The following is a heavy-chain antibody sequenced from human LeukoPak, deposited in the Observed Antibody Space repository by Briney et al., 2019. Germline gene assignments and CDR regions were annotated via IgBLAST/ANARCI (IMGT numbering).Heavy chain of an antibody. CDR2: ISSSSSYI. V-gene: IGHV3-21*04. J-gene: IGHJ3*02. CDR3: ECFQELGAFDI. Sequence: GGSLRLSCAASGFTFSSYSMNWVRQAPGKGLEWVSSISSSSSYIYYADSVKGRFTISRDNSKNTLYLQMNSLRAEDTAVYYCECFQELGAFDIWGQGTVVTVSS. CDR1: GFTFSSYS. D-gene: IGHD6-13*01.